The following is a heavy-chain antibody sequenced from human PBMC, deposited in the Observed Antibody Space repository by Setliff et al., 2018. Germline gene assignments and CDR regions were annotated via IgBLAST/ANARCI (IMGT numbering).Heavy chain of an antibody. CDR3: ARDPNGDYVGSFDP. D-gene: IGHD4-17*01. V-gene: IGHV3-23*01. CDR1: TFTFSKYA. J-gene: IGHJ5*02. CDR2: IHVSGGTT. Sequence: GESLKISCVTSTFTFSKYAVTWVRQAPGKGLEWVSSIHVSGGTTYYADSVKGRFTISRDNSRNTLYLQMNSLRAEDTASYYCARDPNGDYVGSFDPWGQGILVTVSS.